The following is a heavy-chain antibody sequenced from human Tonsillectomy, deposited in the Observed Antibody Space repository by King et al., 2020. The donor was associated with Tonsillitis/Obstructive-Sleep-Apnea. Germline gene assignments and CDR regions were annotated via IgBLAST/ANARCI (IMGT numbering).Heavy chain of an antibody. Sequence: VQLVESGGGLVQPGGSLRLSCAASGFTFSSYWMSWVRQAPGKGLEWVANIKEDGSEKYNVDSVKGRFTISRDNAKNSLYLQMNSLRAEDTAVYYCARDCGYSGYDWCYWGQGTLVTVSS. CDR2: IKEDGSEK. D-gene: IGHD5-12*01. CDR3: ARDCGYSGYDWCY. V-gene: IGHV3-7*01. J-gene: IGHJ4*02. CDR1: GFTFSSYW.